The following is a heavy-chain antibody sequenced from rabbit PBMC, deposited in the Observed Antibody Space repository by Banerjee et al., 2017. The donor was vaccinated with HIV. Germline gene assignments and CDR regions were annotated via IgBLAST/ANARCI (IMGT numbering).Heavy chain of an antibody. Sequence: QSLEESGGGLVQPEGSLTLTCTASGFSFSNNGYMCWVRQAPGKGLEWIGCIYAGNSGSAYYASWAQGRFTISSDNAQNTVDLQMNSLTVADTATYFCARDSGIGSGWSLDLRGPGTLVTVS. J-gene: IGHJ3*01. V-gene: IGHV1S40*01. D-gene: IGHD1-1*01. CDR2: IYAGNSGSA. CDR3: ARDSGIGSGWSLDL. CDR1: GFSFSNNGY.